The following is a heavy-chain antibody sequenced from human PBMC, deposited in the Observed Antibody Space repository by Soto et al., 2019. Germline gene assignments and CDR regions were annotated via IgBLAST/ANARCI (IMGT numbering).Heavy chain of an antibody. CDR1: GYTFTDYY. Sequence: QVQLVQSGAEVKKPGASVKVSCKASGYTFTDYYLHWVRQAPGQGLEWMGWINPNSGGTHYAQKFQGWVTMTRDTSITPAYLDLNRLTSDDTAVYYCARDWGHYYGSGSFPSPHPSDIWGQGTLVTVSS. V-gene: IGHV1-2*04. D-gene: IGHD3-10*01. CDR2: INPNSGGT. J-gene: IGHJ4*02. CDR3: ARDWGHYYGSGSFPSPHPSDI.